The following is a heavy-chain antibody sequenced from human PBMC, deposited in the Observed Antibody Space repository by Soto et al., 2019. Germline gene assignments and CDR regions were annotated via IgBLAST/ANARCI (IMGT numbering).Heavy chain of an antibody. CDR3: ARDRPYYYDSSGYTPYYYYYGMDV. CDR2: ISAYNGNT. Sequence: ASVKVSCKASGYTFTSCGISWVRQAPGQGLERMGWISAYNGNTNYAQKLQGRVTMTTDTSTSTAYLELRSLRSDDTAVYYCARDRPYYYDSSGYTPYYYYYGMDVWGQGTTVTVSS. D-gene: IGHD3-22*01. J-gene: IGHJ6*02. V-gene: IGHV1-18*01. CDR1: GYTFTSCG.